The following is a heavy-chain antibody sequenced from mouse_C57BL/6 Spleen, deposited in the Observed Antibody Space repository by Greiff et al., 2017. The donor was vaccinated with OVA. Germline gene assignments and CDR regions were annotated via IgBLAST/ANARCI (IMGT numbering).Heavy chain of an antibody. CDR1: GFTFSSYA. CDR2: ISDGGSYT. V-gene: IGHV5-4*01. D-gene: IGHD2-5*01. J-gene: IGHJ4*01. Sequence: DVHLVESGGGLVKPGGSLKLSCAASGFTFSSYAMSWVRQTPEKRLEWVATISDGGSYTYYPDNVKGRFTISRDNAKNNLYLQMSHLKSEDTAMYYCARDHLYSSYAMDYWGQGTSVTVSS. CDR3: ARDHLYSSYAMDY.